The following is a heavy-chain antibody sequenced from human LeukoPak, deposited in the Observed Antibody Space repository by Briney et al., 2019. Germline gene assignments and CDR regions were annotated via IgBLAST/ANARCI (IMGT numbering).Heavy chain of an antibody. J-gene: IGHJ4*02. V-gene: IGHV3-21*01. CDR3: ARVGCSGGTCYDY. Sequence: PGGSLRLSCAASGFTFSSYIMYWVRQAPGKGLEWVSFISSGSNYIYYIDSVKGRFTISRDNAKNSLYLQMNSLRVEDTAIYYCARVGCSGGTCYDYWGQGTLVTVSS. CDR1: GFTFSSYI. D-gene: IGHD2-15*01. CDR2: ISSGSNYI.